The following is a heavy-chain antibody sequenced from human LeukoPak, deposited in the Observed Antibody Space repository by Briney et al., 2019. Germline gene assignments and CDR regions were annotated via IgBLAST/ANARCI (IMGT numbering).Heavy chain of an antibody. CDR3: AKEAYYYDSSGYYHFDY. V-gene: IGHV3-30*02. J-gene: IGHJ4*02. CDR2: IRYDGSNK. Sequence: GGSLRLSCAASGFTFSSYGMHWVRPAPGKGLEGVGFIRYDGSNKYYADSVKGRFTISRDNSKNTLYLQMNSLRAEDTAVYYCAKEAYYYDSSGYYHFDYWGQGTLVTVSS. D-gene: IGHD3-22*01. CDR1: GFTFSSYG.